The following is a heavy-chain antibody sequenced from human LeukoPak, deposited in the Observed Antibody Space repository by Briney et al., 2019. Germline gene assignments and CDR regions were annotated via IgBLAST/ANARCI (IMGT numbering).Heavy chain of an antibody. J-gene: IGHJ3*02. Sequence: GASVKVSCKASGGTFISYAISWVRQAPGQGLEWMGGIIPIFGTANYAQKFQGRVTITADESTSTAYMELSSLRSEDTAVYYCARGSPYAHRSFDIWGQGTMVTVSS. CDR1: GGTFISYA. CDR3: ARGSPYAHRSFDI. D-gene: IGHD1-14*01. V-gene: IGHV1-69*13. CDR2: IIPIFGTA.